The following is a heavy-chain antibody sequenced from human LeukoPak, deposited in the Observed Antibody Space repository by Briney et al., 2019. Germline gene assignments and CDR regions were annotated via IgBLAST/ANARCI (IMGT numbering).Heavy chain of an antibody. CDR3: GRGDFGDSDVFRL. V-gene: IGHV4-4*07. CDR2: IYISGRT. Sequence: SETLSLTRTISGGSISGYYWSWLRQPAGKGLEWIGRIYISGRTTYNPSLESRVTMSVDTSKNRFSLNLRSVTAADTAVYYCGRGDFGDSDVFRLWGQGTLVSVSS. CDR1: GGSISGYY. J-gene: IGHJ4*02. D-gene: IGHD4-17*01.